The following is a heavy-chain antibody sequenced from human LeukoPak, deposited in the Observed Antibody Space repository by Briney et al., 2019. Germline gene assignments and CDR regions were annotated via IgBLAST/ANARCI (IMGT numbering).Heavy chain of an antibody. CDR2: MNPNSGNT. CDR1: GGTFNNYA. D-gene: IGHD5-24*01. Sequence: ASVKVSCKASGGTFNNYAINWVRQATGQGLEWMGWMNPNSGNTGYAQKFQGRVSMTRNTSISTAYMELSSLRSEDTAVYYCARGGPGDGYNLRLWGQGTLVTVSS. V-gene: IGHV1-8*02. CDR3: ARGGPGDGYNLRL. J-gene: IGHJ4*02.